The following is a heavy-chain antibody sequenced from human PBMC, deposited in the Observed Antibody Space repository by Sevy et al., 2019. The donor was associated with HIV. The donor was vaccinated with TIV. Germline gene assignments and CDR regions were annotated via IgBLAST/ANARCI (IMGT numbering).Heavy chain of an antibody. CDR1: GFTFSSYW. CDR3: ARTSRSRWYVDY. J-gene: IGHJ4*02. D-gene: IGHD6-13*01. Sequence: GGSLRLSCAASGFTFSSYWMHWVRQAPGKGLVWVSRINSDGSSTSYADSVKGRFTISRDNAKNTLYLQMNSLRAEDTAVYYCARTSRSRWYVDYWGQGTLVTVSS. V-gene: IGHV3-74*01. CDR2: INSDGSST.